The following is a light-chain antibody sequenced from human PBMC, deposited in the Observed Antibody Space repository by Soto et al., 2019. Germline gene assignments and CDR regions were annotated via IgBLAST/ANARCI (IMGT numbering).Light chain of an antibody. J-gene: IGKJ1*01. Sequence: AIRVAQSPSSLSASVGDRVTITCRASQDIRDAVGWYQMKTGKAHKLLIYAASTLQSGVTSRFSGSGSGTEFNLTIRSLKPEDFGTYDCLQDFNFPQTFGQGTKVEIK. CDR1: QDIRDA. CDR3: LQDFNFPQT. V-gene: IGKV1-6*01. CDR2: AAS.